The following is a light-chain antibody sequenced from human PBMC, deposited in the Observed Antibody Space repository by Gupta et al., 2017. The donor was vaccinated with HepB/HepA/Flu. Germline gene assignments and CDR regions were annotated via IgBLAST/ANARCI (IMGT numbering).Light chain of an antibody. Sequence: QYVLTQPPSVSAAPGQKVTISCPGSSSNIGNNYVFWYQHGTGTAPNLLISYNNKRAAAIPDRFSGSKSGTSATMTITGLQTGDEADYYCCTWDSTRSVVVFGGGTKLTVL. J-gene: IGLJ2*01. CDR1: SSNIGNNY. V-gene: IGLV1-51*02. CDR2: YNN. CDR3: CTWDSTRSVVV.